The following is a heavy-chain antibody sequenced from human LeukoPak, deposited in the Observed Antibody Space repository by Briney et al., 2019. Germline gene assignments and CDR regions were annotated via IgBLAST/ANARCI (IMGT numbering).Heavy chain of an antibody. CDR2: ISYTGTYI. CDR1: AFSLSAYN. J-gene: IGHJ4*02. Sequence: GGSLRLSCAASAFSLSAYNMNWVRQAPGKGLEWVSSISYTGTYIYYADSVKGRFTISRDNAQNSLYLQMNSLRAEDTAIYYCVRDRGTYRPIDYWGQGTLVTVSS. V-gene: IGHV3-21*04. CDR3: VRDRGTYRPIDY. D-gene: IGHD1-26*01.